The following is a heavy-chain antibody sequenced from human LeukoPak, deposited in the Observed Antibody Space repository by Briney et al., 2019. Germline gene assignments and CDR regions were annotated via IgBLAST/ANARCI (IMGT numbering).Heavy chain of an antibody. CDR1: GFTFNNYA. V-gene: IGHV3-23*01. CDR2: ISGSDAGT. J-gene: IGHJ3*02. CDR3: AKEVTMIVVVVAFDI. Sequence: PGGSLRLSCAASGFTFNNYAMSWVRQAPGKGLEWVSAISGSDAGTYYADSVKGRFTISRDNSKNTLYLQMNSLRAEDTAVYYCAKEVTMIVVVVAFDIWGQGTMVTVSS. D-gene: IGHD3-22*01.